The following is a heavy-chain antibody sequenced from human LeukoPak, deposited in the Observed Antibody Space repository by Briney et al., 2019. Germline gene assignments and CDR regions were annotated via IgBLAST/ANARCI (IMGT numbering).Heavy chain of an antibody. CDR3: ARGRIWQPYYY. J-gene: IGHJ4*02. Sequence: SETLSLTCTVSGGSISSSSYYWGWIRQPPGKGLEWIGSIYYSGSTYYNPSLKSRVTISVDTSKNQFSLKLSSVTAADTAVYYCARGRIWQPYYYWGQGTLVTVSS. CDR2: IYYSGST. D-gene: IGHD2-15*01. V-gene: IGHV4-39*07. CDR1: GGSISSSSYY.